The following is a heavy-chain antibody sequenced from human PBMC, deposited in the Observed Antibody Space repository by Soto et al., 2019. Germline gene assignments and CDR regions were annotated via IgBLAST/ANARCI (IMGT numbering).Heavy chain of an antibody. CDR1: GYSFTTYW. Sequence: GESLKISCKGSGYSFTTYWIGWVRQMPGKGLEWMGIIYPGDSDTRYSPSSQGQVTISADKSISNAYLQWSSLKASATAMYYCARGGYCTKGVCYELKNCLDPSGQGGLVTRSS. V-gene: IGHV5-51*01. D-gene: IGHD2-8*01. J-gene: IGHJ5*02. CDR2: IYPGDSDT. CDR3: ARGGYCTKGVCYELKNCLDP.